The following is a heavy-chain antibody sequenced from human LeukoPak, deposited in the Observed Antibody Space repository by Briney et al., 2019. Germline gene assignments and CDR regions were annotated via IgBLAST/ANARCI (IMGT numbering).Heavy chain of an antibody. Sequence: SETLSLTCTVSGGPISSYYWSWIRQPPGKGLEWIGYIYYSGSTNYNPSLKSRVTISVDTSKNQFSLKLSSVTAADTAVYYCARGTKHQAFDIWGQGTMVTVSS. V-gene: IGHV4-59*01. CDR1: GGPISSYY. CDR3: ARGTKHQAFDI. D-gene: IGHD2-2*01. J-gene: IGHJ3*02. CDR2: IYYSGST.